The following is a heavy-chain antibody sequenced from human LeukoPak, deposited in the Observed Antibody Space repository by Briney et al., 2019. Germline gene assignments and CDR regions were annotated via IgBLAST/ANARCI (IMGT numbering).Heavy chain of an antibody. V-gene: IGHV3-33*01. Sequence: PGRSLRLSCAASGFTFSSYGMHWVRQAPGKGLEWVAVIWYDGSNKYYADSVKGRFTISRDNSKNTLYLQMNSLRAEDTAVYYCARDRADFWSGLVGIYYYGMDVWGQGTTVTVSS. CDR1: GFTFSSYG. J-gene: IGHJ6*02. CDR2: IWYDGSNK. CDR3: ARDRADFWSGLVGIYYYGMDV. D-gene: IGHD3-3*01.